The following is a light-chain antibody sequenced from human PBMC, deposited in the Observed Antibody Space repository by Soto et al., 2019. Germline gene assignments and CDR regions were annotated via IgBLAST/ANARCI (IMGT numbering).Light chain of an antibody. CDR3: AAWDDSLNGWV. CDR1: SSNIGGNP. J-gene: IGLJ3*02. V-gene: IGLV1-44*01. Sequence: QAVVTQPPSASGTPGQRVTFSCSGSSSNIGGNPVNWYQQLPGTAPKLLIYSNTQRPSGVPDRFSGSKSGTSASLAISGLQSEDEADYYCAAWDDSLNGWVFGGGTKLTVL. CDR2: SNT.